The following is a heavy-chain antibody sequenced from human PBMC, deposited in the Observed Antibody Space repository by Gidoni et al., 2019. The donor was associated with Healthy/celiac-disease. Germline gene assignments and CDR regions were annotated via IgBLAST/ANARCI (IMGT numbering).Heavy chain of an antibody. CDR2: ISGSGGST. CDR3: AKDGWAVNRYFDL. Sequence: EVQLFVSGGGFVQPGGSLRLSCAASGFTFSSYAMRWVRQAPGKGLEWVSAISGSGGSTYYADSVKGRFTISRDNSKNTLYLQMNSLRAEDTAVYYCAKDGWAVNRYFDLWGRGTLVTVSS. D-gene: IGHD4-17*01. J-gene: IGHJ2*01. CDR1: GFTFSSYA. V-gene: IGHV3-23*01.